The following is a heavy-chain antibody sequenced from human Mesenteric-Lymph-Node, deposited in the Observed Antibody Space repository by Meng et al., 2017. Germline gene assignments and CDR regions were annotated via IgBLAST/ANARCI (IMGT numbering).Heavy chain of an antibody. CDR2: SYYSGST. J-gene: IGHJ4*02. CDR1: GGSISSGDYY. Sequence: QVQLQESGPGLVKPSQTLSLICTVSGGSISSGDYYWSWIRQPPGKGLEWIGYSYYSGSTYYNPSLTSRVTISVDTSKIQFSLRLSSVTAADPAVYYCARDLGVATSIAGFVYWGQGTLVTVSS. V-gene: IGHV4-30-4*01. CDR3: ARDLGVATSIAGFVY. D-gene: IGHD5-12*01.